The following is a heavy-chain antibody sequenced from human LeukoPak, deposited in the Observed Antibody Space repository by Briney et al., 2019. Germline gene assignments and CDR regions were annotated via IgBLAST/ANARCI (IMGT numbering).Heavy chain of an antibody. D-gene: IGHD3-22*01. CDR1: GASISSYY. CDR3: ARADSSGRNDAFDI. Sequence: SETLSLTCTVSGASISSYYWSWIRQPAGKGLEWIGRIYTSGSTDYNPSLKSRVTISVDTSKNQFSLKLSSVTAADTAVYYCARADSSGRNDAFDIWGQGTMVTVSS. CDR2: IYTSGST. V-gene: IGHV4-4*07. J-gene: IGHJ3*02.